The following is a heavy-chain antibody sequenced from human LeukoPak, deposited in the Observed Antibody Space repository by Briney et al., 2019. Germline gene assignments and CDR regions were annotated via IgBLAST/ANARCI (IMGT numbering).Heavy chain of an antibody. Sequence: KSSETLSLTCTVSGGSISNYFWSWIRQPPGKGLEWIGYIYYSGSTNYNPSLKSRVTISVDTSKNQFSLKLSSVTAADTAVYYCARDVGGDYDYYYGMDVWGQGTTVTVSS. D-gene: IGHD2-21*02. CDR1: GGSISNYF. CDR3: ARDVGGDYDYYYGMDV. V-gene: IGHV4-59*01. J-gene: IGHJ6*02. CDR2: IYYSGST.